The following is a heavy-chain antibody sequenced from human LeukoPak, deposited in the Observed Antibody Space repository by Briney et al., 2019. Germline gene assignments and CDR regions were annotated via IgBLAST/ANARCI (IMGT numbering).Heavy chain of an antibody. Sequence: ASVKVSCKASGYTFSGTGWYLYWLRQSPGQGLECMGWIYPYTGATHYAQKFQGRVAMTRDTSISTAYMELSRLRPDDTAVYYCARDGPAQMVDFDYWGQGTLVTVSS. V-gene: IGHV1-2*02. CDR1: GYTFSGTGWY. CDR3: ARDGPAQMVDFDY. J-gene: IGHJ4*02. CDR2: IYPYTGAT. D-gene: IGHD3-10*01.